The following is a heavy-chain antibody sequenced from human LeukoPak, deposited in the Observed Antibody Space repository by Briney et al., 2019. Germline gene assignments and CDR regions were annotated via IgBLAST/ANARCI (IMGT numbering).Heavy chain of an antibody. CDR3: ARHGGTLDYLDP. Sequence: PSETLSLTCSVSNGSISTYYWSWIRQSPGKGLEWIGYIYYGGTTSYNPSLKRRVTISVHSPKNHFSLRLTSLTAADTALYYCARHGGTLDYLDPGRPGSLVIVSS. J-gene: IGHJ5*02. CDR2: IYYGGTT. D-gene: IGHD2/OR15-2a*01. V-gene: IGHV4-59*08. CDR1: NGSISTYY.